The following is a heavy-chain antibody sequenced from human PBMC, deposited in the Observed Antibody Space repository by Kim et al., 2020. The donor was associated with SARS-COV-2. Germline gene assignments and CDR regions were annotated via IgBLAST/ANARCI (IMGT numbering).Heavy chain of an antibody. CDR1: GGSFSGYY. CDR2: INHSGST. D-gene: IGHD3-10*01. J-gene: IGHJ2*01. Sequence: SETLSLTCAVYGGSFSGYYWSWIRQPPGKGLEWIGEINHSGSTNYNPSLKSRVTISVDTSKNQFSLKLSSVTAADTAVYYCARGRGKMVRGAYGDLWGRGTLVTVSS. CDR3: ARGRGKMVRGAYGDL. V-gene: IGHV4-34*01.